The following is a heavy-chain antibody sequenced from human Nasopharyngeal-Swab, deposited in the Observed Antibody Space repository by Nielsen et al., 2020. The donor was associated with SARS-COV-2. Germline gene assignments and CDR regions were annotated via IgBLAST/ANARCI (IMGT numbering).Heavy chain of an antibody. J-gene: IGHJ4*02. CDR3: ARDGDILTGLSLDY. Sequence: WIRQAPGKGLEWVSSTSSRSGDISYTDSVKGRFSISRDNAKNSLYLQMNSLRAEDTAVYYCARDGDILTGLSLDYWGQGTLVTVSS. CDR2: TSSRSGDI. D-gene: IGHD3-9*01. V-gene: IGHV3-21*01.